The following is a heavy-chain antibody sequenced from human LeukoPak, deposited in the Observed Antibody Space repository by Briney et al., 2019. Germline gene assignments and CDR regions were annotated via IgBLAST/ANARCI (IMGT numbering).Heavy chain of an antibody. Sequence: PSETLSLTCTVSGGSISSGGYYWSWIRQHPGKGLEWIGYIYYSGSTYYNPSLKSRVTISVDTSKNQFSLKLSSVTAADTAVYYCARGWRYCSSTSCPYNWFDPWGQGTLVTVSS. CDR1: GGSISSGGYY. CDR3: ARGWRYCSSTSCPYNWFDP. D-gene: IGHD2-2*01. J-gene: IGHJ5*02. V-gene: IGHV4-31*03. CDR2: IYYSGST.